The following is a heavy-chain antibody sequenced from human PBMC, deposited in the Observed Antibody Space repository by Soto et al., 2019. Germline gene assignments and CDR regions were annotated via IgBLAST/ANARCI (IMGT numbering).Heavy chain of an antibody. CDR2: IYYRGST. CDR3: ARLRTGGITILGVDRIKDNGEMDV. D-gene: IGHD3-3*01. J-gene: IGHJ6*04. CDR1: GGSISSSTYS. Sequence: PSESLSITCAVSGGSISSSTYSSGWIRQPPXKXXEWNGSIYYRGSTDHNTYLKSRVKIYVDTYTNQLSPKLSYVTAADTAVYYCARLRTGGITILGVDRIKDNGEMDVWGKGTTVTVSS. V-gene: IGHV4-39*01.